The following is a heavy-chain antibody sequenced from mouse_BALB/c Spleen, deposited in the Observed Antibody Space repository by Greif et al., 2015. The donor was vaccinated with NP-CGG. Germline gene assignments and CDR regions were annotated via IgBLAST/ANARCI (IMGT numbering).Heavy chain of an antibody. CDR3: ASIATANSFDY. V-gene: IGHV1-18*01. Sequence: VQLQQPGPELVKPGASMKISCKASGYSFTGYAMNWVKQSHGKNLEWIGLINPYNGGTSYNQKFKGKATLTVDKSSSTAYMELLSLTAEDAAVYCCASIATANSFDYWGQGTALTVAA. J-gene: IGHJ2*01. CDR1: GYSFTGYA. D-gene: IGHD1-2*01. CDR2: INPYNGGT.